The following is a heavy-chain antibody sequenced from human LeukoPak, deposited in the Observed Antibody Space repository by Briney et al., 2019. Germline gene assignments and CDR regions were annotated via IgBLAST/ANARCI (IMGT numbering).Heavy chain of an antibody. CDR2: ISPYNGNT. Sequence: ASVXVPCKPYGYTFNTYGITWVRQAPGQGVEWMGWISPYNGNTNYAQKFQGRVTMTTDTSTNTAYMELRSLRSDDTAVYYCARGPHERSGYPDDWGQGTLVTVSS. CDR1: GYTFNTYG. V-gene: IGHV1-18*01. D-gene: IGHD3-22*01. J-gene: IGHJ4*02. CDR3: ARGPHERSGYPDD.